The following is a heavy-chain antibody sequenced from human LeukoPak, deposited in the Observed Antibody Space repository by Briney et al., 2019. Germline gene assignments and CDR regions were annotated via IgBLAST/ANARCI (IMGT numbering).Heavy chain of an antibody. CDR2: IIPIFGTA. Sequence: ASVKVSCKASGGTFSSYAISWVRQAPGQGLEWMGGIIPIFGTANYAQKFQGRVTITADESTSTAYMELSSLRSEDTAVYYCARLIVHYDSSGYYFWYFDLWGRGTLVTVSS. D-gene: IGHD3-22*01. CDR1: GGTFSSYA. V-gene: IGHV1-69*13. J-gene: IGHJ2*01. CDR3: ARLIVHYDSSGYYFWYFDL.